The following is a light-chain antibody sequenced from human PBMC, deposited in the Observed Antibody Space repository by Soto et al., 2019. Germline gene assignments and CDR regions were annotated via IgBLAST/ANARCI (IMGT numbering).Light chain of an antibody. CDR2: DVS. CDR3: SSYTSSSTLEV. Sequence: HSVLTKPAYVSGADGQWSTISCTGTSSGVGGYNYVSWYQQHPGKAPKLMIYDVSNRPSGVSNRFSGSKSGNTASLTISGLQAEDEADYYCSSYTSSSTLEVFGTGTKVTVL. CDR1: SSGVGGYNY. J-gene: IGLJ1*01. V-gene: IGLV2-14*01.